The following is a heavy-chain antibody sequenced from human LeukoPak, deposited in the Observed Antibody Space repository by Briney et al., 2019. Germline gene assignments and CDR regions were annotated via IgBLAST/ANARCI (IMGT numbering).Heavy chain of an antibody. V-gene: IGHV4-4*07. CDR1: GGSISSYY. D-gene: IGHD3-10*01. Sequence: KPSGTLSLTCTVSGGSISSYYWSWIRQAAGKGLEWIGRIYTSGSTNYNPSLMSRVTMSVATSKNKFSLKLSSVTAADTAVYYCARADPLLWFGELLLGAFDIWGQGTMVTVSS. CDR2: IYTSGST. J-gene: IGHJ3*02. CDR3: ARADPLLWFGELLLGAFDI.